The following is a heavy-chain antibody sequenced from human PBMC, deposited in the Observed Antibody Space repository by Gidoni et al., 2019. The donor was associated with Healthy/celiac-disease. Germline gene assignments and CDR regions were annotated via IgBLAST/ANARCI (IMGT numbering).Heavy chain of an antibody. J-gene: IGHJ4*02. V-gene: IGHV4-31*03. D-gene: IGHD6-19*01. CDR2: IYYSVST. Sequence: HVQLQESGPGLVKPSPTLSLTCTVSGGSISSGGYYWSWIRQHPGKGLEWIGYIYYSVSTYYNPSLKSRVTISVDTSKNQFSLKLSSVTAADTAVYYCATSHASGRPFDYWGQGTLVTVSS. CDR1: GGSISSGGYY. CDR3: ATSHASGRPFDY.